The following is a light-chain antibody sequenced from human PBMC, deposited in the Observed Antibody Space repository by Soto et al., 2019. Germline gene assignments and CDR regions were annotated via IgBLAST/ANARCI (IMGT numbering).Light chain of an antibody. J-gene: IGKJ1*01. Sequence: DIQMTQSPSSLSASVGDRVTVTCRASQSISSYLTWYQHQPGKAPKLLIYAESSLQSGVPSRFSGSGSGTEFNLTISSLQPDDFATYYCQNYNSYSEACGQGTKVDIK. CDR1: QSISSY. CDR2: AES. V-gene: IGKV1-5*01. CDR3: QNYNSYSEA.